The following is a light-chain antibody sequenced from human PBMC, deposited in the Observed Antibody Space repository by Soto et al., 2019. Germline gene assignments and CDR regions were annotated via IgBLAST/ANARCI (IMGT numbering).Light chain of an antibody. CDR1: RSVSDTL. CDR2: GTS. CDR3: QHYGDSSWT. Sequence: EIVLTPSPGTLSLSPGERATLSCRADRSVSDTLLTWFQQKPGQAPRLLIFGTSNRAPGIPDRFSGSGSGTDFTLTISRLEPDEFAVYYCQHYGDSSWTFGQGTKVEIK. J-gene: IGKJ1*01. V-gene: IGKV3-20*01.